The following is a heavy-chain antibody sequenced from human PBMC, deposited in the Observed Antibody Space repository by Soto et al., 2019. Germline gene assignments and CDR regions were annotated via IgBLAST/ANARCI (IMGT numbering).Heavy chain of an antibody. J-gene: IGHJ4*02. Sequence: QVQLVESGGGVVQPGRSLRLSCAASGFTFSSYGMHWVRQAPGKGLEWVAVISYDGSNKYYADSVKGRFTISRDYSKNTLYLQMNSLRAEDTAVYYCAKSGASGSSEKDYWGQGTLVTVSS. CDR1: GFTFSSYG. D-gene: IGHD1-26*01. CDR3: AKSGASGSSEKDY. V-gene: IGHV3-30*18. CDR2: ISYDGSNK.